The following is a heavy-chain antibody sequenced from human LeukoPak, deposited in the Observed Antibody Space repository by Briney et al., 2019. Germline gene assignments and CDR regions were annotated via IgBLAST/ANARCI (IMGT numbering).Heavy chain of an antibody. CDR1: GGSFSGYY. J-gene: IGHJ4*02. CDR2: INHSGST. CDR3: ARVNYYDSSGYYLNYFDY. D-gene: IGHD3-22*01. Sequence: SETLSLTCAVYGGSFSGYYWSWIRQPPGKGLEWIGEINHSGSTNYNPSLKSRVTISADMSKSQFSLKLSSVTAADTAVYYCARVNYYDSSGYYLNYFDYWGQGTLVTVSS. V-gene: IGHV4-34*01.